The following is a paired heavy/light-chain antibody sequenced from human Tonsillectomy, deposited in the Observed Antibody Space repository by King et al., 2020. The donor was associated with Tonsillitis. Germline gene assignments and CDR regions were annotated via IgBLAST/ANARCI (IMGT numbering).Heavy chain of an antibody. Sequence: EVQLGQSGAEVKKPGESLQISCKATGHSFNSYWIAWVRQMPGKGLEWMGIIYPGDSDVSYSPSFQGHVTISADKSRTTAYLQWSSLKASDTAMYYCATCGVLGKRFDYWGQGALVTVSS. CDR3: ATCGVLGKRFDY. D-gene: IGHD2-8*02. J-gene: IGHJ4*02. CDR2: IYPGDSDV. CDR1: GHSFNSYW. V-gene: IGHV5-51*01.
Light chain of an antibody. CDR1: QSLVDSDGDTY. J-gene: IGKJ1*01. CDR2: RVS. V-gene: IGKV2-24*01. Sequence: EIVLTQTPLSLPVTLGQPASISCRSSQSLVDSDGDTYLSWLQQRPGQPPRLLIYRVSHRFSGVPDRFSGSGAGTDFTLQISRVEAEDVGVYYCTQATQFPWTFGRGTKVDI. CDR3: TQATQFPWT.